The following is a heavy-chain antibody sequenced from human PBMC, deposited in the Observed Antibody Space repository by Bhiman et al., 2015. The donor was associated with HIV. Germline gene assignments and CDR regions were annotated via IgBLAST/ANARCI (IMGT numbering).Heavy chain of an antibody. CDR2: ISWNSGSI. Sequence: EVQLVESGGGLVQPGRSLRLSCAASGFTFDDYAMHWVRQAPGKGLEWVSGISWNSGSIGYADSVKGRFTISRDNAKNSLYLQMNSLRAEDTALYYCAKANWNYQYGGHFDIWGQG. CDR3: AKANWNYQYGGHFDI. CDR1: GFTFDDYA. V-gene: IGHV3-9*01. J-gene: IGHJ3*02. D-gene: IGHD1-7*01.